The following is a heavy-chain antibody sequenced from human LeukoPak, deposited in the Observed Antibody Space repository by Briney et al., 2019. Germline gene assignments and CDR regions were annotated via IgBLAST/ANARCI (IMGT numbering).Heavy chain of an antibody. J-gene: IGHJ4*02. D-gene: IGHD3-10*01. CDR3: ARDRNYYDSGKYHHYYDY. V-gene: IGHV3-7*01. CDR2: INHDGSEI. Sequence: PGGSLRHSCAASGFTFSTYWMTWVRQAPGKGLEWVANINHDGSEIYYVDSVKGRFTISRDSAKKSLYLQMNSLRAEDTAVYFCARDRNYYDSGKYHHYYDYWGQGALVTVSS. CDR1: GFTFSTYW.